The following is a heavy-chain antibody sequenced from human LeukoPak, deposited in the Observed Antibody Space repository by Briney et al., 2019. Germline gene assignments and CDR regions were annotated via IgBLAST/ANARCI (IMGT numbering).Heavy chain of an antibody. Sequence: PGRSLRLSCAASGFTFSSYAIHWVRQAPGQGLEWVAVISYDGSNKYYADSVKGRFTISRDNSKNTVYLQMNSLRAEDTAVYYCAREETSWTYSLDYWGQGTLVTVSS. V-gene: IGHV3-30-3*01. CDR2: ISYDGSNK. J-gene: IGHJ4*02. D-gene: IGHD1-26*01. CDR1: GFTFSSYA. CDR3: AREETSWTYSLDY.